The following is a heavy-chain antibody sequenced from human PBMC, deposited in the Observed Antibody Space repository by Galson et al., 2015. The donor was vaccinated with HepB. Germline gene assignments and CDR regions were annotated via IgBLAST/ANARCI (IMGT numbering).Heavy chain of an antibody. J-gene: IGHJ6*02. D-gene: IGHD2-2*01. V-gene: IGHV4-31*03. CDR3: ARGLGYCSSTSCFPYYYGMDV. Sequence: TLSLTCTVSGGSISSGGYYWSWIRQHPGKGLEWIGYIYYSGSTYYNPSLKSRVTISVDTSKNQFSLKLSSVTAADTAVYYCARGLGYCSSTSCFPYYYGMDVWGQGTTVTVSS. CDR2: IYYSGST. CDR1: GGSISSGGYY.